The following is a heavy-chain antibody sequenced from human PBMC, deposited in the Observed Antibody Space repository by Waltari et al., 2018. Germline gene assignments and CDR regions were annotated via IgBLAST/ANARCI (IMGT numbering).Heavy chain of an antibody. CDR3: ARFIAAAGTHWYFDL. J-gene: IGHJ2*01. D-gene: IGHD6-13*01. V-gene: IGHV4-31*03. CDR1: GGSISSGGYS. Sequence: QVQLQESGPGLVKPSQPLSLTCTVSGGSISSGGYSWRWIRQHPGKGLEWIGYIYYSGSTYYNPSLKSRVTISVDTSKNQFSLKLSSVTAADTAVYYCARFIAAAGTHWYFDLWGRGTLVTVSS. CDR2: IYYSGST.